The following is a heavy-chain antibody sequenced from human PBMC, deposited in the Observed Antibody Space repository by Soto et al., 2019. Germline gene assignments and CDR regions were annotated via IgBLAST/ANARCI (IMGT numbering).Heavy chain of an antibody. CDR3: AKDRRDSSGTGSRFFGMDV. J-gene: IGHJ6*02. D-gene: IGHD3-22*01. Sequence: QVQLMESGGSVLQPGRSLRLSCAASVFTFSSYGMHWVRQAPGKGLAWVTIISNDGSIQYYGDSVKGRFTVSRDNSKNTLFLEMNSLTADDTATYYCAKDRRDSSGTGSRFFGMDVWCQGTTVTGS. CDR2: ISNDGSIQ. V-gene: IGHV3-30*18. CDR1: VFTFSSYG.